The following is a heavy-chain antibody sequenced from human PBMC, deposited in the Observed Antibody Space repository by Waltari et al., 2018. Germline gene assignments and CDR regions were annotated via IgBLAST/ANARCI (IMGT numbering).Heavy chain of an antibody. CDR1: GGSFSGYY. V-gene: IGHV4-34*01. D-gene: IGHD1-26*01. CDR2: INHSGST. Sequence: QVQLQQWGAGLLKPSETLSLTCAVYGGSFSGYYWSWIRQPPGKGLEWIGEINHSGSTNYNPSLNSRVTISVDTSKNQFSLKLSSVTAADTAVYYCARAWEGAFLSGSYLDYWGQGTLVTVSS. J-gene: IGHJ4*02. CDR3: ARAWEGAFLSGSYLDY.